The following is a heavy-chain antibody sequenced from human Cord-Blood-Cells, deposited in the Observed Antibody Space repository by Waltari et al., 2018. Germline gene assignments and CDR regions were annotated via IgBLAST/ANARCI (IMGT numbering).Heavy chain of an antibody. V-gene: IGHV4-59*01. D-gene: IGHD7-27*01. CDR1: GGSISSYY. CDR3: ARGLGIDAFDI. J-gene: IGHJ3*02. CDR2: IYYSGST. Sequence: QVQLQESGPGLVKPSETLSLTCTVSGGSISSYYWSWIRQPPGKGLEWIGYIYYSGSTNYTPSLKSRVTISVDTSKNQFSLKLSSVTAADTAVYYCARGLGIDAFDIWGQGTMVTVSS.